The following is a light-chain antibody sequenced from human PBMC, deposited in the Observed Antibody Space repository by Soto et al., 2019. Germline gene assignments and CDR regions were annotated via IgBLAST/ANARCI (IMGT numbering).Light chain of an antibody. Sequence: EIVLTQSPGTLSLSPGERATLSCRASQSVSSFYLAWYQQRAGQAPRLLIYGASTRATGIPDRFSGSGSGTDFILTISRLEPEDSAVYYCQQYGDWPRTFGQGTKVEIK. CDR2: GAS. CDR3: QQYGDWPRT. CDR1: QSVSSFY. V-gene: IGKV3-20*01. J-gene: IGKJ1*01.